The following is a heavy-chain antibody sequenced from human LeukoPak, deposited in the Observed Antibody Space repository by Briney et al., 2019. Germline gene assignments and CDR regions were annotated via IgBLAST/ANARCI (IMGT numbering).Heavy chain of an antibody. Sequence: PGGSLRLSCAASGFTFSSYAMSWVRQAPGKGLEWVSAISGSGGSTYYADSVKGRFTISRDNSKNTLYLQMNSLRAEDTAVYYCARAAIPPSILLWFGELVGMEAYYFDYWGQGTLVTVSS. CDR1: GFTFSSYA. V-gene: IGHV3-23*01. D-gene: IGHD3-10*01. J-gene: IGHJ4*02. CDR3: ARAAIPPSILLWFGELVGMEAYYFDY. CDR2: ISGSGGST.